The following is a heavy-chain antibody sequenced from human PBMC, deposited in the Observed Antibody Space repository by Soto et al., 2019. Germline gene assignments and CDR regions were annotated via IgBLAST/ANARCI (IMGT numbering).Heavy chain of an antibody. CDR3: VSQRTSVLTQAYFDY. CDR1: GGSVSNSNYY. J-gene: IGHJ4*02. D-gene: IGHD2-8*01. CDR2: VYYRGRS. Sequence: SETLSLTCTVSGGSVSNSNYYWGWIRQSPGKGLEWIGSVYYRGRSYSKSPVKSRVTISVDTSKNQFSLNLNSVTASDTAVYFCVSQRTSVLTQAYFDYWGPGALVT. V-gene: IGHV4-39*01.